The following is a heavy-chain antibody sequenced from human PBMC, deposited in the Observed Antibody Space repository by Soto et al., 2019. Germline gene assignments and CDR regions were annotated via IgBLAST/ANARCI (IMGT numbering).Heavy chain of an antibody. CDR3: LRYCSSTSCSPDYYYGMDV. J-gene: IGHJ6*02. Sequence: SVKVSCKASGGTFSSYAISWVRQTPGQGLEWMGGIIPIFGTANYAQKFQGRVTITADKSTSTAYMELSSLRSEDTAVYYCLRYCSSTSCSPDYYYGMDVWGQGTTVTVSS. CDR1: GGTFSSYA. D-gene: IGHD2-2*01. V-gene: IGHV1-69*06. CDR2: IIPIFGTA.